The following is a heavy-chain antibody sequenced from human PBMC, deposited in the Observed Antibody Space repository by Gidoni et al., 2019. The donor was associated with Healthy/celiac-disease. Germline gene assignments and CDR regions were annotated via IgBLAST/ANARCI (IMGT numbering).Heavy chain of an antibody. Sequence: EVQLLESGGGLVQPGGSLRLSCEASGFTFRSYAMSWGRQAPGKGLEWVSAISGSGGSTYYADSVKGRFTISRDNSKNTLYLQMNSLRAEDTAVYYCASPRRIVGARGGAFDIWGQGTMVTVSS. D-gene: IGHD1-26*01. CDR3: ASPRRIVGARGGAFDI. CDR1: GFTFRSYA. CDR2: ISGSGGST. J-gene: IGHJ3*02. V-gene: IGHV3-23*01.